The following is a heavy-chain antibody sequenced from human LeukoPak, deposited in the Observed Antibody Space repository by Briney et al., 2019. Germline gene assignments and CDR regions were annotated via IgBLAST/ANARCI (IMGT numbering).Heavy chain of an antibody. CDR2: IYSGDSDT. Sequence: GEALKISCKGSGYGLTNYWIGWVRQLPGKGLEWMGIIYSGDSDTRYSPSFQGQVAMSTDKSISTAYLQWSSLKASDTAMYFCARGGPNYALDYWGQGTLVTVSS. CDR1: GYGLTNYW. J-gene: IGHJ4*02. V-gene: IGHV5-51*01. CDR3: ARGGPNYALDY. D-gene: IGHD2-2*01.